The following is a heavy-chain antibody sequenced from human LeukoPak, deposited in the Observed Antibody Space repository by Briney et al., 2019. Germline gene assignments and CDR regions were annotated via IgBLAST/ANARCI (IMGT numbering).Heavy chain of an antibody. V-gene: IGHV4-4*07. J-gene: IGHJ5*02. CDR3: ARDSGTTGEVKFDP. CDR2: IYGSGST. D-gene: IGHD3-10*01. Sequence: SETLSLTCTVSGVSIRSYWSWIRQPAGKGLEWIGRIYGSGSTDYNPSLKSRVTMSIDTSKNQFSLNLIPVTAADTAVYYCARDSGTTGEVKFDPWGQGTLVTVSS. CDR1: GVSIRSY.